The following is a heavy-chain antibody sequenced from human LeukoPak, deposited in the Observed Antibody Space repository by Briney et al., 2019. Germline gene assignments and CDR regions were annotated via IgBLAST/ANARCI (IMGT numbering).Heavy chain of an antibody. J-gene: IGHJ4*02. CDR2: ISWNSGSI. Sequence: GGSLRLSCAASGFTFSSYWMHWVRQAPGKGLEWVSGISWNSGSIGYADSVKGRFTISRDNAKNSLYLQMNSLRAEDTALYYCARWTGYSMGGFDYWGQGTLVTVSS. CDR1: GFTFSSYW. D-gene: IGHD3/OR15-3a*01. CDR3: ARWTGYSMGGFDY. V-gene: IGHV3-9*01.